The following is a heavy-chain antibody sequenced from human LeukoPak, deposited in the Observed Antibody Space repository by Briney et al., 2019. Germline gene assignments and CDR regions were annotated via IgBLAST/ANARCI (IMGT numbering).Heavy chain of an antibody. D-gene: IGHD3-10*01. J-gene: IGHJ6*02. CDR1: GFTFDDYA. Sequence: GRSLRLSCAASGFTFDDYAMHWVRQAPGKGLEWVSGISWNSGSIGYADSVKGRFTISRDNAKNSLYLQMNSLRAEDTALYYCAKDLSAPELLWFGELIDYYYGMDVWGQGTTVTVSS. CDR2: ISWNSGSI. V-gene: IGHV3-9*01. CDR3: AKDLSAPELLWFGELIDYYYGMDV.